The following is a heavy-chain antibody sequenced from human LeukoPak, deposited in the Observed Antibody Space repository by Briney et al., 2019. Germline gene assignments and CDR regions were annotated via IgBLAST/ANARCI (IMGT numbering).Heavy chain of an antibody. Sequence: GGSLRLSCAVSGFTFSDYAMNWVRQTPGKRLEWVASTDGTGGDSYYADAVKGRFTISRDDSRDTLYLQMNSLKAEDTAVYYCAKDAFSYNGVFDPSDIWGQGTMVTVSS. CDR1: GFTFSDYA. V-gene: IGHV3-23*01. CDR2: TDGTGGDS. CDR3: AKDAFSYNGVFDPSDI. D-gene: IGHD3-3*01. J-gene: IGHJ3*02.